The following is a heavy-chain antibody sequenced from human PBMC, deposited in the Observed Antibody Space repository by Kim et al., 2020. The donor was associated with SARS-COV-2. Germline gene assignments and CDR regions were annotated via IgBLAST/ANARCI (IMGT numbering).Heavy chain of an antibody. D-gene: IGHD2-2*01. J-gene: IGHJ5*02. CDR3: ARAPQGYCDTTSCYGNWYDP. Sequence: GGSLRLSCAASGFTFSSYRMHRVRQAPGKGLEWVSSISSGGNYIYYADSVKGRFTISRDNAKNSLYLQMNSLRAEDTALYYCARAPQGYCDTTSCYGNWYDPWGQGTLVTVSS. CDR2: ISSGGNYI. V-gene: IGHV3-21*06. CDR1: GFTFSSYR.